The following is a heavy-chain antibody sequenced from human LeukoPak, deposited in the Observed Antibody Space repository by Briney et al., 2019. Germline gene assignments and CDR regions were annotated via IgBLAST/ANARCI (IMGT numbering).Heavy chain of an antibody. CDR1: GGSFSGYY. D-gene: IGHD4-17*01. CDR3: ARHDYGDYGGDSGYFDY. CDR2: INHSGST. V-gene: IGHV4-34*01. J-gene: IGHJ4*02. Sequence: SETLSLTCAVYGGSFSGYYWSWIRQPPGKGLEWIGEINHSGSTNYNPSLKSRVTISVDTSKNQFSLKLSSVTAADTAVYYCARHDYGDYGGDSGYFDYWGQGTLVTVSS.